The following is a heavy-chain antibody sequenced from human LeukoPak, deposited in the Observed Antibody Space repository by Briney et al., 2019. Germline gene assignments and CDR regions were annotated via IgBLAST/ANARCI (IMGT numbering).Heavy chain of an antibody. D-gene: IGHD2-15*01. J-gene: IGHJ4*02. Sequence: SVNVSRKASEYTFTGYYMHAVRPAPGQGREWMGWINPNSGDTNYAQKFQGRVTMTRDTSINTAYMELTRLTSDDTAVYYCARVYSIRSFDYWGQGTLVTVSS. CDR1: EYTFTGYY. CDR2: INPNSGDT. V-gene: IGHV1-2*02. CDR3: ARVYSIRSFDY.